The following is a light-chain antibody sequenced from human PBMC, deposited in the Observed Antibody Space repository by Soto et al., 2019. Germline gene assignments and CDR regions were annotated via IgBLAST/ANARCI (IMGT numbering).Light chain of an antibody. Sequence: DVVMTQSPLSLPVTLGQPASISCRSSQSLVHSDGNTYLNWFQQRPGQSPRRLIYKVSNRDSGVPDRFSGSGSGTDFTLKISRVEAEDVGVYYCMQGKHWPITFGQGTRLEI. CDR2: KVS. CDR1: QSLVHSDGNTY. V-gene: IGKV2-30*02. CDR3: MQGKHWPIT. J-gene: IGKJ5*01.